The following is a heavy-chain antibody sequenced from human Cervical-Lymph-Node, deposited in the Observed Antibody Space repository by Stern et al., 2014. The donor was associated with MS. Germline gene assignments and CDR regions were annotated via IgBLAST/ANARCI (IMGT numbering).Heavy chain of an antibody. J-gene: IGHJ3*02. V-gene: IGHV1-2*04. CDR1: GYTFTGYY. Sequence: QVQLVQSGAEVKKPGASVKVSCKASGYTFTGYYIHWLRQAPGQGLEWMGWINPNSGGTNYAQKFQGWVTMTRDTSTSTAYMELSRLRSDDTAVYYCARGGRSSGWSPPEAFDIWGQGTMVTVSS. D-gene: IGHD6-19*01. CDR2: INPNSGGT. CDR3: ARGGRSSGWSPPEAFDI.